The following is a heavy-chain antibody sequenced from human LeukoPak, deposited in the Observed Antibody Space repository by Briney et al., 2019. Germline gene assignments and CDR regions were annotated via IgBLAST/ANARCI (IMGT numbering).Heavy chain of an antibody. D-gene: IGHD3-10*01. CDR2: IYSGGST. V-gene: IGHV3-66*01. CDR3: ARDKYGSGSYSWSKRLDS. J-gene: IGHJ4*02. CDR1: GFTVSNNY. Sequence: GGSLRLSCAASGFTVSNNYMSWVRQAPGKGLEWVSVIYSGGSTYYADSVKGRFTISRDNAKNSLYLQMNNLRAEDTAVYYCARDKYGSGSYSWSKRLDSWGQGTLSPSPQ.